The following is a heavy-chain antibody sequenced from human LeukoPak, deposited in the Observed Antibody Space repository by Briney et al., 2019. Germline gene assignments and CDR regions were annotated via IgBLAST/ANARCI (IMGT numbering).Heavy chain of an antibody. CDR1: GYTFTSYG. J-gene: IGHJ4*02. D-gene: IGHD3-10*01. V-gene: IGHV1-18*01. Sequence: GASVKVSCKASGYTFTSYGISWVRQAPGQGLEWMGWISAYNGDTNYAQKLQGRVTMTTDTSTCTAYMELRSLRSDDTAVYYCARDPDPSTVRGVIGFDYWGQGTLVTVSS. CDR3: ARDPDPSTVRGVIGFDY. CDR2: ISAYNGDT.